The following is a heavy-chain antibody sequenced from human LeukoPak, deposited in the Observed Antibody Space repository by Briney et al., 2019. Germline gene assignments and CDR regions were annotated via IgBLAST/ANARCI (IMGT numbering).Heavy chain of an antibody. J-gene: IGHJ4*02. CDR2: INHSAST. D-gene: IGHD6-19*01. CDR1: VGSFCGYY. Sequence: SETLSLTCAVYVGSFCGYYWSWIRPPPGKGLEWIGEINHSASTNYSPSLKSRVTISVDTSKNQFSLKLSSVTAADTAVYYYARGNKQWLVPSAARGFDNWGQGTLVTVSS. CDR3: ARGNKQWLVPSAARGFDN. V-gene: IGHV4-34*01.